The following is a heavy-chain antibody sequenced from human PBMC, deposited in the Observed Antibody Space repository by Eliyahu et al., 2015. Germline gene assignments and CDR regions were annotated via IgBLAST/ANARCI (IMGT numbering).Heavy chain of an antibody. CDR3: VRAYGGNSNDAFDI. V-gene: IGHV3-33*01. CDR2: IYYHGNKE. Sequence: QVQLVESGGGVVQPGRSLXLSCXVSGFSFSDYGMNWVRXAPGEGPEXVAFIYYHGNKEDYSESVKGRFTISRDNSKNTLNLQMNSLRVDDTAVYYCVRAYGGNSNDAFDIWGQGTMVIVSS. D-gene: IGHD4-23*01. J-gene: IGHJ3*02. CDR1: GFSFSDYG.